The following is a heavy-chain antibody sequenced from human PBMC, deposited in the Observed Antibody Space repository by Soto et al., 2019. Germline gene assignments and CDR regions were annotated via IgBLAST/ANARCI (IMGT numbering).Heavy chain of an antibody. Sequence: QVHLVQSGAEVKKPGASVKVSCKGSGYGFTTYGITWVRQAPGQGLEWMAWISAHNGNTNYAQKVQGRVTVTRDTSTSTAYMELMSLRYHDTAVYYCARGRYGDYWGQGALVTVSS. CDR1: GYGFTTYG. D-gene: IGHD1-1*01. J-gene: IGHJ4*02. V-gene: IGHV1-18*01. CDR2: ISAHNGNT. CDR3: ARGRYGDY.